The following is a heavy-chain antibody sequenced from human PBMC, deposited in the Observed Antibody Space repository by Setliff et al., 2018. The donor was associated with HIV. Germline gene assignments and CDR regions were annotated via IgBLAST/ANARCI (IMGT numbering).Heavy chain of an antibody. CDR2: IYSTGST. CDR1: GASITSHY. V-gene: IGHV4-59*11. Sequence: KPSETLSLTCTVSGASITSHYWSWNRQSPGRELEWIGYIYSTGSTNYNPSLKSRVSISMDASKNKFSLKVTSVTSADTAVYYCAKGAGFYGDYTFDYWGQGNLVTVSS. CDR3: AKGAGFYGDYTFDY. D-gene: IGHD4-17*01. J-gene: IGHJ4*02.